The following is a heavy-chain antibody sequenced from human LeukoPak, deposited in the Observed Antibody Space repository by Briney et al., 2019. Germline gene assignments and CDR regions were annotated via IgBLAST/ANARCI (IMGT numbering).Heavy chain of an antibody. Sequence: SETLSLTCAVYGGSFSGYYWSWIRQPPGKGLEWIGEINHSGSTNYNPSLKSRVTISVDTSKNQFSLKLSSVTAADTAVYYCARAGGTAAGTGDAFDIWGQGTMATVSS. D-gene: IGHD6-13*01. V-gene: IGHV4-34*01. CDR3: ARAGGTAAGTGDAFDI. CDR2: INHSGST. CDR1: GGSFSGYY. J-gene: IGHJ3*02.